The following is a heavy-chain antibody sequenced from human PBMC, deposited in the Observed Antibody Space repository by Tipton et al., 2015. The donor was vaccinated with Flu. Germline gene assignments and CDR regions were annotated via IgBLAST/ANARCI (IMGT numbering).Heavy chain of an antibody. CDR2: LYGSGTT. CDR1: GGSITNYY. J-gene: IGHJ4*02. CDR3: ARLSFYDVDLKNFYFDY. Sequence: GLVKPSETLSLSCTVFGGSITNYYWSWIRQPAGKGLEWIGRLYGSGTTKYNTSLKSRVTMSLDTSKNRFSLKLSSVTAADTAMFYCARLSFYDVDLKNFYFDYWGQGTLVTVSS. D-gene: IGHD3-10*02. V-gene: IGHV4-4*07.